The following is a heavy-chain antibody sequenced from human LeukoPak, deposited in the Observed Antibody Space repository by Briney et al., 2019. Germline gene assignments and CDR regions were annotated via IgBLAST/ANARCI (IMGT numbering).Heavy chain of an antibody. CDR2: INHSGST. Sequence: SETLSLTCVVYGGSFSGYYWSWIRQPPGKGLEWIGEINHSGSTNYNPSLKSRVTISVDTSKNQFSLKLSSVTAADTAVYYCARGPVVVAATPYYYYGIDVWGQGTTVTVSS. J-gene: IGHJ6*02. CDR3: ARGPVVVAATPYYYYGIDV. D-gene: IGHD2-15*01. V-gene: IGHV4-34*01. CDR1: GGSFSGYY.